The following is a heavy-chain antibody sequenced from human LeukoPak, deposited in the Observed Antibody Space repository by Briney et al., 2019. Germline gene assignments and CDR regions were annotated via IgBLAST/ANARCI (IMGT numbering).Heavy chain of an antibody. J-gene: IGHJ6*03. CDR2: INHSGST. CDR1: GGSFSGYY. V-gene: IGHV4-34*01. D-gene: IGHD3-16*01. Sequence: SETLSLTCAVYGGSFSGYYWSWIRQPPGKGLEWIGEINHSGSTNYNPSLKSRVTISVDTSKNQFSLKLSSVTAADTAVYYCARMPLGGAAHFGEYYYYMDVWGKGTTVTVSS. CDR3: ARMPLGGAAHFGEYYYYMDV.